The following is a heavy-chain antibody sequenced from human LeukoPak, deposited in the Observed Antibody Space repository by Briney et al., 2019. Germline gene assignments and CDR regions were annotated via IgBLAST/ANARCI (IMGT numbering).Heavy chain of an antibody. CDR3: ARDPLFCSGGSCYLAYFDY. D-gene: IGHD2-15*01. Sequence: GGSLRLSCAASGFTFSSYGMHWVRQAPGKGLEWVAVISYDGSNKYYADSVKGRFTVSRDNAKNSLYLQMNSLRAEDTAVYYCARDPLFCSGGSCYLAYFDYWGQGTLVTVSS. V-gene: IGHV3-30*03. CDR1: GFTFSSYG. CDR2: ISYDGSNK. J-gene: IGHJ4*02.